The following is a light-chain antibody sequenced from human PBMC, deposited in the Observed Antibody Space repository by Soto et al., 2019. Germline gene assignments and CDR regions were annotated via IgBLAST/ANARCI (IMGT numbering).Light chain of an antibody. CDR3: ATWDSSLSAGV. CDR2: DNN. J-gene: IGLJ2*01. Sequence: HSVLTQPPSVSAAPGQKVTISCSGSSSNIGNNYVSWYQQLPGTAPKLLIYDNNKRPSGIPDRFSGSKSGASATLGITGLQTGDEADYYCATWDSSLSAGVFGGGTKVTVL. V-gene: IGLV1-51*01. CDR1: SSNIGNNY.